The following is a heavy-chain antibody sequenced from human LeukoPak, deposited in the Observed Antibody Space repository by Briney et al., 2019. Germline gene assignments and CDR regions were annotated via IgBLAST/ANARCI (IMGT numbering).Heavy chain of an antibody. CDR1: GFTFEDYG. V-gene: IGHV3-9*01. CDR3: AKGRGLRFYDWLLKKDAFDI. CDR2: ISWHSNNI. J-gene: IGHJ3*02. D-gene: IGHD3-3*01. Sequence: GRSLRLSYAASGFTFEDYGMHWVRQVPGKGLEWVSSISWHSNNIAYADSVKGRFNISRDNAKNSLSLQMNSLRPEDTALYHSAKGRGLRFYDWLLKKDAFDIWGQGTRVTVSP.